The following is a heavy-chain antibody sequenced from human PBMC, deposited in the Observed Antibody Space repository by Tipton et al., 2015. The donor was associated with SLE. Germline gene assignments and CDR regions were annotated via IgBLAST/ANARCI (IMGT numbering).Heavy chain of an antibody. CDR2: IFYTGST. D-gene: IGHD6-13*01. Sequence: TLSLTCTVSGASISAGGYYWSWIRQSPGKGLEWIGYIFYTGSTYYSPSLKSRVSISLDTSKNYFSLTLTSVTAADTAVYYCARQLARGLWTFDIWGQGTMVTVSS. J-gene: IGHJ3*02. V-gene: IGHV4-31*03. CDR1: GASISAGGYY. CDR3: ARQLARGLWTFDI.